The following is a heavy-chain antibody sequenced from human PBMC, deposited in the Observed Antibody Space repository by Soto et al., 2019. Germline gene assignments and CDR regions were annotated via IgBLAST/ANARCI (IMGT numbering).Heavy chain of an antibody. CDR1: GDTFTSNS. CDR3: ARISSARSGWLPDY. D-gene: IGHD2-2*01. CDR2: INVYNGNT. Sequence: ASVKVSCKASGDTFTSNSIGWVRQAPGQGLEWMGWINVYNGNTKYAQQLQGRVTLTTDTSTSTAYMDLRSLRSDDTAVYYCARISSARSGWLPDYLGQGTLVTVSS. V-gene: IGHV1-18*04. J-gene: IGHJ4*02.